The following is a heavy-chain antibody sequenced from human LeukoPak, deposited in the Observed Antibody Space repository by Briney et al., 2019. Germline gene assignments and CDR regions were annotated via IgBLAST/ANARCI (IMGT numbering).Heavy chain of an antibody. CDR2: INQDGTEK. D-gene: IGHD6-13*01. V-gene: IGHV3-7*03. CDR1: GFTSSSYW. Sequence: PGGSLRLSCAASGFTSSSYWMSWVRQAPGEGLEWVAKINQDGTEKAYVDSVRGRFTISRDNAKNSLFLQMNSLRAEDTAVYYCARGPLIAAAGTWWCQGTLVTVSS. CDR3: ARGPLIAAAGTW. J-gene: IGHJ4*02.